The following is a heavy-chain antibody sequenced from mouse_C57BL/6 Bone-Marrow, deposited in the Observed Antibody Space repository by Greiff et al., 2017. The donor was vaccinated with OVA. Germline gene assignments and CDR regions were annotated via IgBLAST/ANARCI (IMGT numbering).Heavy chain of an antibody. CDR3: ARRGQLRLPDY. J-gene: IGHJ2*01. CDR1: GYTFTDYY. V-gene: IGHV1-26*01. CDR2: INPNNGGT. Sequence: VQLQQSGPELVKPGASVKISCKASGYTFTDYYMNWVKQSHGKSLEWIGDINPNNGGTSYNQKFKGKATLTVDTSSSTAYMELRSLTSEDSAVYYCARRGQLRLPDYWGKGTTLTVSS. D-gene: IGHD3-2*02.